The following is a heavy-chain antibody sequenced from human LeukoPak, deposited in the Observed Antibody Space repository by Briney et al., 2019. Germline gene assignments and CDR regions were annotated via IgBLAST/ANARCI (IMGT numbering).Heavy chain of an antibody. CDR2: ISYTGSS. Sequence: LETLSLTCTLSGGSISSHGWSWIRQPPGKGLEWIGYISYTGSSNYNPSLKSRVTISVETSKNHFSLRLSSVTAADTAVYYCARGADYFDYWGQGTLVTVSS. CDR1: GGSISSHG. V-gene: IGHV4-59*11. CDR3: ARGADYFDY. D-gene: IGHD1-26*01. J-gene: IGHJ4*02.